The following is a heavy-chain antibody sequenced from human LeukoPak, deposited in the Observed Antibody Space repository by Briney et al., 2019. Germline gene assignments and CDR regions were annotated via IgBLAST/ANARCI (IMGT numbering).Heavy chain of an antibody. J-gene: IGHJ3*02. V-gene: IGHV3-48*02. Sequence: PGGSLRLSCAASGFTFSRYSMNWVRQAPGKGLEWVSYISSGSTAIYYADSVKGRSTISRDNAKNSLYLQMNSLRDEDTALYYCARDPSAFDIWGQGTMVTVSS. CDR3: ARDPSAFDI. CDR1: GFTFSRYS. CDR2: ISSGSTAI.